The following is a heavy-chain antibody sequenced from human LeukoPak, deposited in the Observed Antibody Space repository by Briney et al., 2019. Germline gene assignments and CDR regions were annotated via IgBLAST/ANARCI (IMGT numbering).Heavy chain of an antibody. D-gene: IGHD4-11*01. V-gene: IGHV4-39*01. CDR1: GDSFSSNSYY. CDR3: ARRDYSNYGYFDY. CDR2: IYYSGST. J-gene: IGHJ4*02. Sequence: PSETLSVTCTVSGDSFSSNSYYWGWLRQPPGKGLEWIGSIYYSGSTYYNPSLKSRVTISVDTSKNQFSLKLSSVTAADTAVYYCARRDYSNYGYFDYWGQGTLVTVSS.